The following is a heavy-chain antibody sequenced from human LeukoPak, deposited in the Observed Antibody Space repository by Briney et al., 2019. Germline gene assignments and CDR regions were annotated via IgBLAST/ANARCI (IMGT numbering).Heavy chain of an antibody. CDR2: INHSGST. Sequence: PSETLSLTCAVYGGSFSGYYWSWIRQPPGKGLEWIGEINHSGSTNYNPSLKSRVPISVDTSKNQFSLKLSSVTAADTAVYYCARVYLYFFDYWGQGTLVTVSS. J-gene: IGHJ4*02. V-gene: IGHV4-34*01. CDR3: ARVYLYFFDY. D-gene: IGHD2-8*01. CDR1: GGSFSGYY.